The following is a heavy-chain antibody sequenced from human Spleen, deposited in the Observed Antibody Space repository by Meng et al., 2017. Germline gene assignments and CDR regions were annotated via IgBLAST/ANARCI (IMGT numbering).Heavy chain of an antibody. D-gene: IGHD5-18*01. CDR3: AKVLSGYSYARFDY. V-gene: IGHV3-7*03. J-gene: IGHJ4*01. CDR1: GFTFSSYW. CDR2: IKQDGSEK. Sequence: GESLKISCAASGFTFSSYWMSWVRQAPGKGLEWVANIKQDGSEKYYVDSVKGRFTISRDNAKNTLYLQMNSLRADDTAVYYCAKVLSGYSYARFDYWGHGTLVTVSS.